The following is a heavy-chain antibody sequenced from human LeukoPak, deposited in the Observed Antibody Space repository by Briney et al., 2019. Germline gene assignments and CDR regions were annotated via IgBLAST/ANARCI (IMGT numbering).Heavy chain of an antibody. D-gene: IGHD1-26*01. Sequence: PGGSLRLSCAASGFTFSSYWMSWVRQAPGKGLEWVSSISDTSSHMYYADSVKGRFTISRDNAKNSLFLQMNSLRAEDTAVYYCAPTTDTLHLLISTIVPWGQGTLVTVSS. V-gene: IGHV3-21*01. CDR2: ISDTSSHM. CDR3: APTTDTLHLLISTIVP. J-gene: IGHJ5*02. CDR1: GFTFSSYW.